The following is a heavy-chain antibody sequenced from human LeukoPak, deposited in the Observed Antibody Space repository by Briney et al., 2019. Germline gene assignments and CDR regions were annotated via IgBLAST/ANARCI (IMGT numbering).Heavy chain of an antibody. CDR3: ARGLPTVGYYFDY. Sequence: GGSLRLSCAASGFTLSSYSMNWVRQAPGKGLEWVSSISSSSAYIYYADSVKGRFTISRDNAKNSLYLQMNSLGAEDTAVYYCARGLPTVGYYFDYWGRGTLVTVSS. CDR1: GFTLSSYS. CDR2: ISSSSAYI. D-gene: IGHD4-23*01. V-gene: IGHV3-21*01. J-gene: IGHJ4*02.